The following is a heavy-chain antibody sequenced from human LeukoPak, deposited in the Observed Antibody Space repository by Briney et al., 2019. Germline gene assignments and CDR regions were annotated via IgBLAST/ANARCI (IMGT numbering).Heavy chain of an antibody. J-gene: IGHJ4*02. V-gene: IGHV3-20*04. CDR1: GFTFDDYG. D-gene: IGHD3-22*01. CDR2: INWNGGST. CDR3: ARDEAYYHDSSGYYPGY. Sequence: GESLKISCAASGFTFDDYGMSWVRQAPGKGLEWVSGINWNGGSTGYADSVKGRFTISRDNAKNSLYLQMNSLRAEDTALYYCARDEAYYHDSSGYYPGYWGQGTLVTVSS.